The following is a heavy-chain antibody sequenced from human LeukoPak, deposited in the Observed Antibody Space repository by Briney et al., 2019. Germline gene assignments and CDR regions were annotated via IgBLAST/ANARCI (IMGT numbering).Heavy chain of an antibody. CDR2: IYTSGST. Sequence: SQTLSLTCTASGGSISSYYWSWIRQPAGQGLEWIGRIYTSGSTNYNPSLKSRVTMSVDTSKNQFSLKLSSVTAADTAVYYCARFSGWYGPFGYWGQGTLVTVSS. CDR3: ARFSGWYGPFGY. D-gene: IGHD6-13*01. CDR1: GGSISSYY. J-gene: IGHJ4*02. V-gene: IGHV4-4*07.